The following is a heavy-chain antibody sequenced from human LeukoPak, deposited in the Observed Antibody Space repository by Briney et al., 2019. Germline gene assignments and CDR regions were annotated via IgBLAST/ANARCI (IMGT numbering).Heavy chain of an antibody. CDR2: ISSDGRTT. V-gene: IGHV3-74*01. CDR1: GFTISSCW. D-gene: IGHD3-10*01. J-gene: IGHJ4*02. Sequence: GGSLRLSCAASGFTISSCWMHWVRQAPGKGLVWVSRISSDGRTTSYADSVKGRFTISRDNAKNTLYLQMDSLRAEDTAVYYCVVITHYWGQGTLVTVSS. CDR3: VVITHY.